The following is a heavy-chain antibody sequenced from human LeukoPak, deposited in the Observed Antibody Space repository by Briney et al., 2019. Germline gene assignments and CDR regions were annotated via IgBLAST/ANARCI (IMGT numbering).Heavy chain of an antibody. CDR2: ISFSGTTI. D-gene: IGHD3-16*01. CDR3: ARGRSGGLVDAFDI. CDR1: GFTFSSYE. Sequence: PGGSLRLSCAASGFTFSSYEMNWVRQAPGKGLDCVSYISFSGTTIYYADSVKGRFTISRDNAKNSLYLQMNSLRAEDTAVYYCARGRSGGLVDAFDIWGQGTVVTVSS. V-gene: IGHV3-48*03. J-gene: IGHJ3*02.